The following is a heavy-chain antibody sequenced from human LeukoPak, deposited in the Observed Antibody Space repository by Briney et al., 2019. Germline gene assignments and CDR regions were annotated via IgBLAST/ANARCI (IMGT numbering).Heavy chain of an antibody. CDR1: AFTFSKHP. CDR3: ARGGDISPGRVREY. J-gene: IGHJ4*02. Sequence: GGSLRLSCVASAFTFSKHPMSWVRQAPGNGLELVSAINERGDITKYADFVMRRFTIFRDNSKNTVYLQINRLRAEDRAVFYCARGGDISPGRVREYWGGGTLVTLSS. CDR2: INERGDIT. V-gene: IGHV3-23*01. D-gene: IGHD3-9*01.